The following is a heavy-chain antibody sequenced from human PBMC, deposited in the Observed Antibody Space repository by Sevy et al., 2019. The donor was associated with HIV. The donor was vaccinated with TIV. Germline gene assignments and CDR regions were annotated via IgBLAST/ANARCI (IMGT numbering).Heavy chain of an antibody. D-gene: IGHD3-10*01. Sequence: GGSLRLSCAASGFTFSSYGMHWVRQAPGKGLEWVAVISYDGSNKYYADSVKGRFTISRDNSKNTLYLQMNSLRAEDTAVYYCAREESITMVRGGGYYFDYWGQGTLVTVSS. V-gene: IGHV3-30-3*01. CDR1: GFTFSSYG. CDR2: ISYDGSNK. J-gene: IGHJ4*02. CDR3: AREESITMVRGGGYYFDY.